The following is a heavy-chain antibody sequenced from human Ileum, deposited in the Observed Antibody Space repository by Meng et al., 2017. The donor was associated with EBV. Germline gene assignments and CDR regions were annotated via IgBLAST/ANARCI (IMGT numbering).Heavy chain of an antibody. CDR1: GASISSGGYH. D-gene: IGHD2-15*01. V-gene: IGHV4-30-4*01. Sequence: PLDEPGPRQVKPSQTLSPTWVVSGASISSGGYHWSWLRQPPGKGLEWIGYIFSSGSPYYNPSLRNRITMSVDTSKNQFSLNLKSVTAANTAVYYCASYSEGGGGLGYWGQGTLVTVSS. J-gene: IGHJ4*02. CDR2: IFSSGSP. CDR3: ASYSEGGGGLGY.